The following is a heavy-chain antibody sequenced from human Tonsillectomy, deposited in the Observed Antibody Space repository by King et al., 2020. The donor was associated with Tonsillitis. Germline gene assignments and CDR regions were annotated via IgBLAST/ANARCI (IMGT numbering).Heavy chain of an antibody. CDR1: GGSISPSY. CDR3: ARATTSYDGSTGYPLIDY. Sequence: QLQESGPGLVKPSETLSITCTVSGGSISPSYWTWIWQPPGEGLEWNAYLYHSGSPNSNPSLKSRVTISVDKAKNHLPLGLSSVTAADAAVYYCARATTSYDGSTGYPLIDYWGRGTLVTVSS. D-gene: IGHD3-22*01. V-gene: IGHV4-59*01. J-gene: IGHJ4*02. CDR2: LYHSGSP.